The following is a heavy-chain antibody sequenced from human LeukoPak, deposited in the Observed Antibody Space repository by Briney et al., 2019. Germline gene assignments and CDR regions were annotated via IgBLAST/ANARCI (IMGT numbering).Heavy chain of an antibody. D-gene: IGHD3-3*01. CDR1: GGTFSSHS. CDR2: IIPMSTST. V-gene: IGHV1-69*13. J-gene: IGHJ4*02. Sequence: SVKVSCKASGGTFSSHSFNWVRQTPGQGLEWMGGIIPMSTSTKYAQKFQGRVTITADESTRTVFMELSSLRPEDTAVYYCARPRTYYDSWSGYPPFDYWGQGTLVTVSS. CDR3: ARPRTYYDSWSGYPPFDY.